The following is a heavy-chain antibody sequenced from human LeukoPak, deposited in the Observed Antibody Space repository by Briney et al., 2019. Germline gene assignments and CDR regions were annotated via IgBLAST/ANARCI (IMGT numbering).Heavy chain of an antibody. D-gene: IGHD3-22*01. Sequence: ASVKVSCKASGYTFTGYYMHWVRQAPGQGLEWMGWMNPNSGNTGYAQKFQGRVTITRNTSISTAYMELSSLRSEDTAVYYCARGYYDSSGYFNWGQGTLVTVSS. CDR2: MNPNSGNT. CDR1: GYTFTGYY. CDR3: ARGYYDSSGYFN. J-gene: IGHJ4*02. V-gene: IGHV1-8*03.